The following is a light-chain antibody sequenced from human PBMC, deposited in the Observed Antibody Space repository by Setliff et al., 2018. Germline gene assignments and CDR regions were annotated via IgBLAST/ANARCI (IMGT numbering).Light chain of an antibody. CDR3: TSYTSTARV. J-gene: IGLJ1*01. Sequence: HSALTQPASVSGSPGQSITISCTGTSSDVGAYNYVSWYQQHPGKAPKLMIYEVSNRPSGVSNRFSGSKSGNTASLTISGLQAEDEADYYCTSYTSTARVFGTGTKVTVL. V-gene: IGLV2-14*01. CDR2: EVS. CDR1: SSDVGAYNY.